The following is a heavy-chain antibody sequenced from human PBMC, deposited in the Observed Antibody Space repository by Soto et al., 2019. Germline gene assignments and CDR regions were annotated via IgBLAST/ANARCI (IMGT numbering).Heavy chain of an antibody. J-gene: IGHJ5*02. V-gene: IGHV4-4*02. D-gene: IGHD1-1*01. CDR2: IFHDGSV. CDR3: ARWGQLHWWLDP. CDR1: RGSIGTSNW. Sequence: QVQVHESGPGLVKPSATLSLTCIVSRGSIGTSNWWTWIRQTPGKGLEWVGQIFHDGSVNYNPSLQSRVTISLDKSRNQFSLNLNSVTAADTAVYYCARWGQLHWWLDPWGQGTLVTVSS.